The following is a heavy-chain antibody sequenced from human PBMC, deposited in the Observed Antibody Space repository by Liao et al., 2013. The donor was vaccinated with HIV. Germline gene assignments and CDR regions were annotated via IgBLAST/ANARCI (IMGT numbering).Heavy chain of an antibody. V-gene: IGHV4-39*07. Sequence: QLQLQESGPGLVKPSETLSLTCTVSGGSISSSSYYWGWIRQPPGKGLEWIGSIYYSGSTYYNPSLKSRVTISVDTSKNQFSLKLSSVTAADTAVYYCARVPHWLWFGELSLGWFDPWGQGTLVTVSS. CDR2: IYYSGST. CDR1: GGSISSSSYY. CDR3: ARVPHWLWFGELSLGWFDP. D-gene: IGHD3-10*01. J-gene: IGHJ5*02.